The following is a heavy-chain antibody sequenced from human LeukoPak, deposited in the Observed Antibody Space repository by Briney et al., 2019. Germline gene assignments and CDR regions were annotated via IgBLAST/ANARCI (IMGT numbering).Heavy chain of an antibody. CDR1: GFTVSSSY. J-gene: IGHJ4*02. CDR2: IYSGGST. Sequence: GGSLRLSCAASGFTVSSSYMSWVRQAPGKGLEWVSVIYSGGSTYYADSVKGRFTISRDNSKNTLYLQMNSLRAEDTAVYYCAKDPDYGDYAYYFDYWGQGTLVTVSS. CDR3: AKDPDYGDYAYYFDY. D-gene: IGHD4-17*01. V-gene: IGHV3-66*01.